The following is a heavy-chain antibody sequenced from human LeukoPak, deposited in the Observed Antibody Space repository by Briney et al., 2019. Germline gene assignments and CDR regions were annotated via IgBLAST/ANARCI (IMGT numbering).Heavy chain of an antibody. Sequence: ASETLSLTCTVSGGSISSGGYYWSWIRQHPGKGLEWIGYIYYSGSTYYNPSLKSRVTISVDTSKNQFSLKLSSVTAADTAVYYCAREHSSSWDQFDYWGQGTLVTVSS. D-gene: IGHD6-13*01. CDR3: AREHSSSWDQFDY. CDR2: IYYSGST. CDR1: GGSISSGGYY. V-gene: IGHV4-31*03. J-gene: IGHJ4*02.